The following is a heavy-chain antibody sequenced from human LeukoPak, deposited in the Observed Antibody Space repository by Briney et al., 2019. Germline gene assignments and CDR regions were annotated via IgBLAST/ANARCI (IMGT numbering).Heavy chain of an antibody. CDR1: GFTLSSYW. V-gene: IGHV3-7*01. Sequence: GGSLRLSCAASGFTLSSYWMSWVRQAPGKGLEWVARIKQDGSEKHYVDSVKGRFTISRDNAKNSVYLQMNTLRAEDTAVYYCARYIETPGWDLDYWGQGTLVTVSS. D-gene: IGHD4-23*01. CDR3: ARYIETPGWDLDY. J-gene: IGHJ4*02. CDR2: IKQDGSEK.